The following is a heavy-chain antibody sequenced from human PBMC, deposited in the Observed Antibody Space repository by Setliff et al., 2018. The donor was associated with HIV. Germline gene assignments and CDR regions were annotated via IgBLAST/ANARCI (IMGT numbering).Heavy chain of an antibody. D-gene: IGHD3-22*01. J-gene: IGHJ4*02. CDR2: ISNSGSTI. Sequence: PGGSLRLSCAASGFTFSNYYISWIRQAPGKGLEWVSYISNSGSTIYYADSVKGRFTISRDNAKNSLYLQMNSLRVEDTAVYYCARDLLSYYYDGSGYYYADWGQGTLVTVSS. CDR3: ARDLLSYYYDGSGYYYAD. V-gene: IGHV3-11*04. CDR1: GFTFSNYY.